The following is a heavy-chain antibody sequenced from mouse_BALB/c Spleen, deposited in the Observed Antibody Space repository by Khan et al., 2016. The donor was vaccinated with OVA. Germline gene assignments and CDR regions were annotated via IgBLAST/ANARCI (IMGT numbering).Heavy chain of an antibody. Sequence: VELVESGPELVRPGVSVKISCKGSGYTFTDYAMHWVKQSHAKSLEWIGLISTYSGNTNYNQTFKGKATMTVDKSSSTAYMELARLTSDDSAIYYCARPAYDGYYDYWGQGTTLTVSS. CDR2: ISTYSGNT. D-gene: IGHD2-3*01. CDR3: ARPAYDGYYDY. J-gene: IGHJ2*01. CDR1: GYTFTDYA. V-gene: IGHV1S137*01.